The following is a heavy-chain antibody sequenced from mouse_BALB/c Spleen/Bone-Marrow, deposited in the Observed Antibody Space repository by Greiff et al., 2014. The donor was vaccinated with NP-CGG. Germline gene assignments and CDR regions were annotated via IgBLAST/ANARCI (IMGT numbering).Heavy chain of an antibody. CDR3: ARRLLYYFDY. Sequence: QVQLKESGAELMKPGASVKISCKATGYTFSSYWIDWVKQRPGHGLEWIGEILPGSGNTNYNENFKGKATFTADTSSNTAYMQLSSLTSEDSAVYYCARRLLYYFDYWGQGTTLTVSS. CDR1: GYTFSSYW. J-gene: IGHJ2*01. D-gene: IGHD1-2*01. CDR2: ILPGSGNT. V-gene: IGHV1-9*01.